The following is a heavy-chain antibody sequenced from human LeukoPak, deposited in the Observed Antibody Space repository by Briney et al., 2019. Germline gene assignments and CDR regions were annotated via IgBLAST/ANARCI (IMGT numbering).Heavy chain of an antibody. V-gene: IGHV3-21*01. D-gene: IGHD6-25*01. CDR2: IVSTSSLM. CDR3: ARDGGYAFDI. J-gene: IGHJ3*02. Sequence: PGGSLRLSCAASGFTFSSYEMNWVRQAPGKGLEWVSSIVSTSSLMSYSDSVKGRFTISRDNAKNSVYLQMNSLRAEDTAVYYCARDGGYAFDIWGQGTMVTVSS. CDR1: GFTFSSYE.